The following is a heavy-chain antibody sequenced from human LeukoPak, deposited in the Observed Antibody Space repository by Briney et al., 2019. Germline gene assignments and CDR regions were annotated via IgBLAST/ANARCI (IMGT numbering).Heavy chain of an antibody. V-gene: IGHV4-34*01. Sequence: PSETLSLTCAVYGGSFSGYYWSWIRQPPGKGLEWIGEINHSGSTNYNPSLKSRVTISVDTSKNQFSLKLSSVTAADTAVYYCARGGEGYDILTGYKSYGMDVWGPGTTVTVSS. D-gene: IGHD3-9*01. J-gene: IGHJ6*02. CDR3: ARGGEGYDILTGYKSYGMDV. CDR2: INHSGST. CDR1: GGSFSGYY.